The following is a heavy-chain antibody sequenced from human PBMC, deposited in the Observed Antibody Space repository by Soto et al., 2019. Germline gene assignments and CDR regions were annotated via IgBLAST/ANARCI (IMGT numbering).Heavy chain of an antibody. V-gene: IGHV1-69*02. Sequence: QVQLVQSGAEVKKPGSSVKVSCKASGGTFSSYTISWVRQAPGQGLEWMGRIIPILGIANYAQKFQGRVTXXAXKXXSTASMELSSLSSEDTDVYYCAGGADYGDSYWFDPWGQGTLVTVSS. CDR3: AGGADYGDSYWFDP. CDR1: GGTFSSYT. J-gene: IGHJ5*02. CDR2: IIPILGIA. D-gene: IGHD4-17*01.